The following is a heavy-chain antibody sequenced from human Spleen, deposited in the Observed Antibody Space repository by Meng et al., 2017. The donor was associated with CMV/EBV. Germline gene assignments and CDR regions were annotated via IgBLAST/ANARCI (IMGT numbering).Heavy chain of an antibody. CDR2: IVSNNNYI. D-gene: IGHD6-19*01. Sequence: EVQLVEVGGGLVKPGGSLSLSCDASGFTFSTYSMNWVRQAPGKGLEWVSSIVSNNNYIYYSDSVKGRFTISRDNAKNSLYLQMNSLRAEDTAVYYCARDYSSGFDSWGQGTLVTVSS. CDR3: ARDYSSGFDS. CDR1: GFTFSTYS. V-gene: IGHV3-21*01. J-gene: IGHJ4*02.